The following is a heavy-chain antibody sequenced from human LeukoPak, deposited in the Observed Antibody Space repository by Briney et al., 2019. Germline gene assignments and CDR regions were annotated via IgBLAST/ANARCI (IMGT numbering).Heavy chain of an antibody. V-gene: IGHV3-30*18. J-gene: IGHJ4*02. CDR1: GFTFSSYG. Sequence: GGSLRLSCAASGFTFSSYGMHWVRQAPGKGLEWVAVISYDGSKKYYGDSVKGRFTISRDNSKNTLSLQMNSLRAEDTAVYYCAKDPAAVAGTSNYFDYWGQGTLVSVSS. CDR2: ISYDGSKK. D-gene: IGHD6-19*01. CDR3: AKDPAAVAGTSNYFDY.